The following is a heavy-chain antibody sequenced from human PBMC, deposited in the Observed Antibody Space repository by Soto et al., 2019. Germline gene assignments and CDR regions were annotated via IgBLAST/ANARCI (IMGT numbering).Heavy chain of an antibody. Sequence: PSETLSLTCTVSGASITCSSYWSWIRQPAGKGLEWIGRFSLSGTTSYNPSLRSRVTMSADVSKNQFSLRLTSVTAADTALYYCARGMTPPGAPAWYYFDSWGQGTLVTV. J-gene: IGHJ4*02. CDR2: FSLSGTT. V-gene: IGHV4-4*07. CDR3: ARGMTPPGAPAWYYFDS. CDR1: GASITCSSY. D-gene: IGHD2-8*02.